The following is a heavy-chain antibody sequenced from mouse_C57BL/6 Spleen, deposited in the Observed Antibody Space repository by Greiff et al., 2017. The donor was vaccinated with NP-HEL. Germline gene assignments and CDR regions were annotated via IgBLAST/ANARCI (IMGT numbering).Heavy chain of an antibody. V-gene: IGHV1-69*01. J-gene: IGHJ4*01. CDR2: IDPSDSYT. CDR3: ARSIYYYGSNYAMDY. CDR1: GYTFTSYW. D-gene: IGHD1-1*01. Sequence: VKLQQPGAELVMPGASVKLSCKASGYTFTSYWMHWVKQRPGQGLEWIGEIDPSDSYTNYNQKFKGKSTLTVDKSSSTAYMQLSSLTSEDSAVYYCARSIYYYGSNYAMDYWGQGTSVTVSS.